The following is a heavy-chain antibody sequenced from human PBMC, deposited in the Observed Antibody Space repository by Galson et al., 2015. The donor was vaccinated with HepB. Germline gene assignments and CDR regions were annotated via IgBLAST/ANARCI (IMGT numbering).Heavy chain of an antibody. D-gene: IGHD3-22*01. J-gene: IGHJ4*02. V-gene: IGHV1-8*01. CDR1: GYTFTSYD. CDR3: ARSMGSFYYDSRGYYAADF. Sequence: ASGYTFTSYDINWVRQATGQGLEWMGWMNPNSGYTGFAQRFQGRVTMTRDTSLSTAYMELRSLTSEDTAIYYCARSMGSFYYDSRGYYAADFWGQGTLVAVSS. CDR2: MNPNSGYT.